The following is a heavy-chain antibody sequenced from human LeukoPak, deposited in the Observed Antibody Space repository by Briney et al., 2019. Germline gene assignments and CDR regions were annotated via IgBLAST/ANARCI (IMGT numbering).Heavy chain of an antibody. Sequence: PGGSLRLSCAASGFILSNCAMTWVRQAPGKGLEWVSAISGSGGSTYYADSVKGRFTISRDNSKNTLYLQMNSLRAEDTAVYYCARDTDRLTGTTANFDYWGQGTLVTVSS. V-gene: IGHV3-23*01. CDR3: ARDTDRLTGTTANFDY. CDR2: ISGSGGST. J-gene: IGHJ4*02. D-gene: IGHD1/OR15-1a*01. CDR1: GFILSNCA.